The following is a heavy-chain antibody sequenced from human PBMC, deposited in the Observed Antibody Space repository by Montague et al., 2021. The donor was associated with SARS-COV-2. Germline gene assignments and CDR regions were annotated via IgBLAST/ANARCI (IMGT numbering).Heavy chain of an antibody. J-gene: IGHJ4*02. CDR2: ISHSGST. D-gene: IGHD2-2*01. CDR1: GGSFSGYY. V-gene: IGHV4-34*01. Sequence: SETLSLTCAVYGGSFSGYYWSWIRQPPGKGLEWIGEISHSGSTNXNPSLKSRVTISVDTSKNQFSLKLSSVTAADTAVYYCASVSDSGYAFDYWGQGTLVTVSS. CDR3: ASVSDSGYAFDY.